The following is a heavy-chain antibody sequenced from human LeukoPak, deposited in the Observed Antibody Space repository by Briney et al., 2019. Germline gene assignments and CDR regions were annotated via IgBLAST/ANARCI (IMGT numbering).Heavy chain of an antibody. CDR3: AKGIHYYDSSGSGTFDI. CDR2: ISSSGGST. Sequence: PGGSLRLSCAASGFTFSSYAMSWVRQAPGKGLEWVSAISSSGGSTYYADSVKGRVTISRDNSKNTVDLQMNSLRAEDTAVYYCAKGIHYYDSSGSGTFDIWGQGTMVTVSS. V-gene: IGHV3-23*01. J-gene: IGHJ3*02. CDR1: GFTFSSYA. D-gene: IGHD3-22*01.